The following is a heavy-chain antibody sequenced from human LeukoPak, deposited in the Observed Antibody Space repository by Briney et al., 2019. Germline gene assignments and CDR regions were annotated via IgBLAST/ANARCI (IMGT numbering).Heavy chain of an antibody. CDR1: GYTFTSYY. CDR2: INPSGGST. V-gene: IGHV1-46*01. Sequence: ASVKVSCKASGYTFTSYYMHWVRQAPGQGLEWMGIINPSGGSTSYAQKFQGRVTMTRDTSTSTVYMELSSLRSEDTAVYNCARAHCSSTSCQSYYYSMDVWGQGTTVTVSS. D-gene: IGHD2-2*01. J-gene: IGHJ6*02. CDR3: ARAHCSSTSCQSYYYSMDV.